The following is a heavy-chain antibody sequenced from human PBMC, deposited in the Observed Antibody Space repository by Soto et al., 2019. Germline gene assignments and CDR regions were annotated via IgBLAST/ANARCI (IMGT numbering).Heavy chain of an antibody. CDR3: AHSRVFDWFDP. D-gene: IGHD6-13*01. V-gene: IGHV2-5*01. CDR1: GFSLSTSEVG. J-gene: IGHJ5*02. Sequence: QITLKESGPTLVKPTQTLTLTCTFSGFSLSTSEVGVGWIRQPPGKALEWLALIFWNDDERYNPSLKSRLTITKDISKNQVVITMTNMDPVDTATYYCAHSRVFDWFDPWGQGTLVTVSS. CDR2: IFWNDDE.